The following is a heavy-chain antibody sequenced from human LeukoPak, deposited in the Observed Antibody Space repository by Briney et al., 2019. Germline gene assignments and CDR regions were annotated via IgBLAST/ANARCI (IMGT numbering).Heavy chain of an antibody. CDR1: GFTFSSYD. Sequence: PGGSLRLSCAASGFTFSSYDMHWVRQATGKGLEWVSAIGTAGDTYYPGSVKGRFTISRENAKNSLYLQMNSLRAGDTAVYYCARGLRSYYGSGNWFDPWGQGTLVTVSS. D-gene: IGHD3-10*01. CDR3: ARGLRSYYGSGNWFDP. J-gene: IGHJ5*02. V-gene: IGHV3-13*01. CDR2: IGTAGDT.